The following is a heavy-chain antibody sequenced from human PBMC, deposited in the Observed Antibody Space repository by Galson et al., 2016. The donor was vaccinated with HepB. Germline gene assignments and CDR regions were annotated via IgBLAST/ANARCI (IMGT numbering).Heavy chain of an antibody. J-gene: IGHJ4*02. CDR3: ARDWSLINGEFDL. CDR2: ISSSSSYI. Sequence: SLRLSCAASGFTFRDYYMAWIRQAPGKGLEWVSSISSSSSYIYYADSVKGRFTISRDNTKNMLYLQMNRLRAEDTAMYYCARDWSLINGEFDLWGLGTLVTVSS. D-gene: IGHD4-17*01. CDR1: GFTFRDYY. V-gene: IGHV3-11*06.